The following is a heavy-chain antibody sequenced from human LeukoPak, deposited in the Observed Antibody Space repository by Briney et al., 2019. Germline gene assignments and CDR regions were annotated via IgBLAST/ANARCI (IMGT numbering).Heavy chain of an antibody. J-gene: IGHJ4*02. CDR1: GFTFSSYS. CDR2: ISSSSSYI. V-gene: IGHV3-21*01. Sequence: GGSLRLSCAAPGFTFSSYSMNWVRQAPGKGLEWVSSISSSSSYIYYADSVKGRFTISRDNAKNSLYLQMNSLRAEDTAVYYCARDKGSSWPDYFDYWGQGTLVTVSS. D-gene: IGHD6-13*01. CDR3: ARDKGSSWPDYFDY.